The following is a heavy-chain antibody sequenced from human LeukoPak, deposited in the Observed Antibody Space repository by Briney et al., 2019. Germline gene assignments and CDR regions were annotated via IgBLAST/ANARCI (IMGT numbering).Heavy chain of an antibody. J-gene: IGHJ4*02. D-gene: IGHD3-3*01. CDR1: GGSISSGGYY. V-gene: IGHV4-31*01. Sequence: SAPLSLTCTVSGGSISSGGYYCRRARQHPRKGPEWIWYIYYSGDSYYIPSLKSLATISIVTSNNQFALKLSSVTAADTAVYYCARGRSGARVGGFDYWGQGTLVTVSS. CDR3: ARGRSGARVGGFDY. CDR2: IYYSGDS.